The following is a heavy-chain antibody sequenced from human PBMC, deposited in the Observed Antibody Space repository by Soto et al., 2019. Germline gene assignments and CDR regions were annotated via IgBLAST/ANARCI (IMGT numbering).Heavy chain of an antibody. Sequence: SVKVSCKATGFTFTSSAMQWVRQARGQRLEWIGWIVVGSGNTNYAQKFQERVTITRDMSTSTAYMELSSLRSEDTAVYYCAADHRWGSGYDLARDAFDIWGQGTMVTVSS. CDR1: GFTFTSSA. D-gene: IGHD5-12*01. V-gene: IGHV1-58*02. J-gene: IGHJ3*02. CDR2: IVVGSGNT. CDR3: AADHRWGSGYDLARDAFDI.